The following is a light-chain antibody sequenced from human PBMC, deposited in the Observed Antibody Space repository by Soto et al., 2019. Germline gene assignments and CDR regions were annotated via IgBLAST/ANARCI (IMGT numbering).Light chain of an antibody. CDR3: HQYNYLHT. J-gene: IGKJ2*01. CDR2: DVS. Sequence: DIRVTQSPPSLSASLGDRVTISCRASQGISTYLAWYQQKPGKAPTLLISDVSRLESGVPSRFSGSGSGTEFTLTISGLQPDDFATYYCHQYNYLHTFGQGTKLEIK. V-gene: IGKV1-5*01. CDR1: QGISTY.